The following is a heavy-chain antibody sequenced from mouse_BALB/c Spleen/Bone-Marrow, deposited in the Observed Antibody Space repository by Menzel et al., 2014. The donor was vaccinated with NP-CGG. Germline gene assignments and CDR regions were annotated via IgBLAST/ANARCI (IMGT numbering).Heavy chain of an antibody. J-gene: IGHJ4*01. CDR2: ISSGSSTI. CDR3: ARSRGNYLYYAMDY. V-gene: IGHV5-17*02. D-gene: IGHD2-1*01. CDR1: GFTFSSFG. Sequence: EVKVVESGGGLVQPGGSRKLSCAASGFTFSSFGMHWVRQAPEKGLEWVAYISSGSSTIYYADTVKGRFTISRDNPKNTLFLQMTCLRSEDTAMYYCARSRGNYLYYAMDYRGQGTSVTVSS.